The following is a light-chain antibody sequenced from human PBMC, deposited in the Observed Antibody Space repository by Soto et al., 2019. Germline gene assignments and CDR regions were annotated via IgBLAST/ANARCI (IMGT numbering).Light chain of an antibody. J-gene: IGLJ1*01. CDR3: SSYTSSSTSYV. CDR2: DVS. V-gene: IGLV2-14*01. Sequence: QSVLTQPAYVSGSPGQSITITCTGTSSDVGGYNYVSWYQQHPGKAPKLMIYDVSNRPSGVSNHFSGSKSGDTASLTISGLQADDEADYYCSSYTSSSTSYVFGTGTKVTVL. CDR1: SSDVGGYNY.